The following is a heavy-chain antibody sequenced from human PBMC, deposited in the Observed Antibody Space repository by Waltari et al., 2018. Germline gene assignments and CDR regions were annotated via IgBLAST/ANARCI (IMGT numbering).Heavy chain of an antibody. CDR1: GGSISSGPYY. CDR3: SGGGGIGVSDL. D-gene: IGHD3-3*01. Sequence: HLLLQESGPGLVKPSETLSLTCTVSGGSISSGPYYWSWIRQSPQKGLGWVASMHSTGTTSYNPSLTVRLTISVDASQTHCSLNLRSVTAADTALYFCSGGGGIGVSDLWGHGIRVTVSS. CDR2: MHSTGTT. V-gene: IGHV4-39*02. J-gene: IGHJ4*01.